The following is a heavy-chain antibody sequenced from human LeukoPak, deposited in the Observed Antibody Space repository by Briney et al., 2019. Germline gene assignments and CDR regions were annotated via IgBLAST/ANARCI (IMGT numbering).Heavy chain of an antibody. CDR2: IRSKAYGGTT. CDR1: GFTFGDYA. J-gene: IGHJ1*01. V-gene: IGHV3-49*03. Sequence: GGSLRLSCTASGFTFGDYAMSWFRQAPGKGLEWVGFIRSKAYGGTTEYAASVKGRFTISRDDSKSIAYLQMNSLKTEDIAVYYCTRDGLGYCSGGSCGSAEYFQHWGQGTLVTVSS. D-gene: IGHD2-15*01. CDR3: TRDGLGYCSGGSCGSAEYFQH.